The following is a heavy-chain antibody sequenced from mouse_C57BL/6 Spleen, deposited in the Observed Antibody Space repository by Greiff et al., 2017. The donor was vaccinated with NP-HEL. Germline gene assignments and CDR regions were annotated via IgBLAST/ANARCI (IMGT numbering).Heavy chain of an antibody. CDR1: GYSFTDYN. V-gene: IGHV1-39*01. D-gene: IGHD2-1*01. CDR2: INPNYGTT. Sequence: VHVKQSGPELVKPGASVKISCKASGYSFTDYNMNWVKQSNGKSLEWIGVINPNYGTTSYNQKFKGKATLTVDQSSSTAYMQLNSLTSEDSAVYYCARGRVYYGNWGYFDVWGTGTTVTVSS. CDR3: ARGRVYYGNWGYFDV. J-gene: IGHJ1*03.